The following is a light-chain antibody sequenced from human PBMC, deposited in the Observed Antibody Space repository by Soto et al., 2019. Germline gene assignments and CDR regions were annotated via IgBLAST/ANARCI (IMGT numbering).Light chain of an antibody. V-gene: IGKV1-6*01. CDR3: LQAYAYPRT. J-gene: IGKJ1*01. Sequence: AIQMTQSPSSLSASVGDRVTITCRASQGVRNELAWYQQRPGKAPNLLIYASSTLQSGVPSRFSGSGSGTDFTLTINNLQPDDFATYYCLQAYAYPRTFGQGTKV. CDR2: ASS. CDR1: QGVRNE.